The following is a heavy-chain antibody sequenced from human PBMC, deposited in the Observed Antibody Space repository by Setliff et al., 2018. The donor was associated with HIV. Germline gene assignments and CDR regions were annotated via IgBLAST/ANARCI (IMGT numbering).Heavy chain of an antibody. D-gene: IGHD6-19*01. J-gene: IGHJ4*02. CDR3: ARESPADSSATSYYFDY. V-gene: IGHV4-34*01. Sequence: PSETLSLTCAVYGESFSGYYWSWIRQPPGKGLEWIGQINHSGSTNYNPSLKSRVTISVDTSKNQFSLNLSSATAADTAVYYCARESPADSSATSYYFDYWGRGALVTVSS. CDR1: GESFSGYY. CDR2: INHSGST.